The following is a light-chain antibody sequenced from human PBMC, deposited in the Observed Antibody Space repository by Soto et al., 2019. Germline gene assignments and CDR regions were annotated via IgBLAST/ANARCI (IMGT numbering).Light chain of an antibody. CDR2: ATS. V-gene: IGKV1-6*01. CDR3: LQDFNNPRT. Sequence: AVQLTQSPSSLSASVGDRVTITCRASQDIRTELGWYQQRPGKAPSLLIYATSTLQSGVPSRFSGSGSGTDFTLTITGLQPEDFATYYCLQDFNNPRTFGQGTKV. J-gene: IGKJ1*01. CDR1: QDIRTE.